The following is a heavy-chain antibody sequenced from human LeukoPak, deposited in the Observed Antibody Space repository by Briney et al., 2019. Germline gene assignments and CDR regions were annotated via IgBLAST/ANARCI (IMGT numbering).Heavy chain of an antibody. J-gene: IGHJ4*02. Sequence: PGGSLRLSCAASGFTFSSYAMSWVRQAPGKGLEWVSAISGSGGSTYYADSVKGRFTISRDNSKNTLYLQMNSLRAEDTAVYYCAKDLKGILLPEYNYWGQGTLVTVSP. CDR2: ISGSGGST. CDR1: GFTFSSYA. CDR3: AKDLKGILLPEYNY. V-gene: IGHV3-23*01. D-gene: IGHD5-18*01.